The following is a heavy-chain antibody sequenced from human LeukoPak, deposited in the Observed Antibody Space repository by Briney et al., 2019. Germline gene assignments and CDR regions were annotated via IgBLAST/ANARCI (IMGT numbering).Heavy chain of an antibody. CDR2: IYSGGST. CDR3: ARDIGDTAMSYYFDY. CDR1: GFTVSSNY. J-gene: IGHJ4*02. D-gene: IGHD5-18*01. V-gene: IGHV3-53*01. Sequence: PGGSLRLSCAASGFTVSSNYMSWVRQAPGKGLEWVSVIYSGGSTNYADSVKGRFTISRDNSKNTLYLQMNSLRAEDTAVYYCARDIGDTAMSYYFDYWGQGTLVTVSS.